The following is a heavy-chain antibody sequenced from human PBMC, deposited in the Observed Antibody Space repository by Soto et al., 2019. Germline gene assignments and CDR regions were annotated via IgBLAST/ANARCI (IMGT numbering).Heavy chain of an antibody. J-gene: IGHJ6*02. D-gene: IGHD2-15*01. CDR1: AGSISSSGYY. CDR3: ARQKIGYCSGGSCYRAIDYYYGMDV. V-gene: IGHV4-39*01. CDR2: IYYSGST. Sequence: PSETLSLTWTVSAGSISSSGYYWCWIRQPPGKGLEWIGSIYYSGSTYYNPSLKSRVTISVDTSKNQFSLKLSSVTAADTAVYYCARQKIGYCSGGSCYRAIDYYYGMDVWGQGTTVT.